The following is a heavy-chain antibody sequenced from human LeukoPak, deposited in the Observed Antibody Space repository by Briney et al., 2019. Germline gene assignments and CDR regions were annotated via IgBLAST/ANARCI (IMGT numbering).Heavy chain of an antibody. CDR1: GFTFSNYA. D-gene: IGHD2-2*01. J-gene: IGHJ4*02. CDR3: AKDRVGVPTAMFDY. V-gene: IGHV3-23*01. CDR2: ISGSGGST. Sequence: GSPRLSCAASGFTFSNYAMSWVCQAPGKGLEWVSAISGSGGSTYYADSVKGRFTISRDNSKNTLYLQMNSLRAEDTAVYYCAKDRVGVPTAMFDYWGEGTVDPVSS.